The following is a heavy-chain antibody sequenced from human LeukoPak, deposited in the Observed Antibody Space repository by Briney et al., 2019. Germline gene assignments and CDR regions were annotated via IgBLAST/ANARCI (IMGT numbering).Heavy chain of an antibody. CDR3: AKDASWSLDY. D-gene: IGHD6-13*01. CDR2: IRNNGNDE. V-gene: IGHV3-30*02. J-gene: IGHJ4*02. Sequence: PGGSLRLSCAASGFTFSSNGMHWVRQAPGKGLEWVAMIRNNGNDEYHADSVKGRFSVSRDNSKNTMYLQMNSLRAEDTAVYYCAKDASWSLDYWGQGTLVTVSP. CDR1: GFTFSSNG.